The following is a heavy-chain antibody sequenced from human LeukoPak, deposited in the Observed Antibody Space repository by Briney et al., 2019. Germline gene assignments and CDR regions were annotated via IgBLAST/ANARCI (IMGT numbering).Heavy chain of an antibody. J-gene: IGHJ5*02. CDR2: INHSGST. CDR1: GGSLSDYN. D-gene: IGHD2-2*01. Sequence: SETLSLTRAVYGGSLSDYNWSWIRQPPGKGLEWIGEINHSGSTNYNPSLKSRVTISVDTSKNQFSLNLSSVTAADTAVYYCARRGVPTTRGWFDPWGQGTLVTVSS. V-gene: IGHV4-34*01. CDR3: ARRGVPTTRGWFDP.